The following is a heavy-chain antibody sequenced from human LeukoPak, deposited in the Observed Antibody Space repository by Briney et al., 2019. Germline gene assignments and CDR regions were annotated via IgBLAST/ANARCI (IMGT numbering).Heavy chain of an antibody. V-gene: IGHV3-23*05. J-gene: IGHJ4*02. D-gene: IGHD3-22*01. CDR2: IYTGGNT. CDR1: GFTFSTSA. Sequence: GGSLRLSCVVSGFTFSTSAMSWVRQAPGKGLEWVSTIYTGGNTYYAASVKGRFTISRDFSKNTVFLHMNSLRAEDTAMYYCARGDDSGYYDYFDYWGQGALVTVSS. CDR3: ARGDDSGYYDYFDY.